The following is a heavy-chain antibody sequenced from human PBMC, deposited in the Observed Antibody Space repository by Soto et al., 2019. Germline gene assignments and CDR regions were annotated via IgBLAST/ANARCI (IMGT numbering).Heavy chain of an antibody. J-gene: IGHJ6*03. Sequence: SETLSLTCAVSSGSMSSSNWWSWVRQPPGKGLEWIGEIWHSGSTNYNPSLKSRVTISVDKSKNQFSLKLSSVTAADTAVYYCARVLDGVLSSNYYYYMDVWGKGTTVTVSS. CDR3: ARVLDGVLSSNYYYYMDV. CDR1: SGSMSSSNW. CDR2: IWHSGST. V-gene: IGHV4-4*02. D-gene: IGHD1-1*01.